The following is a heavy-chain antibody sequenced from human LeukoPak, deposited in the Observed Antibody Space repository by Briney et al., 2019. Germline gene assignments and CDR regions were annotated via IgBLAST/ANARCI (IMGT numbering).Heavy chain of an antibody. CDR1: GGKINSHG. V-gene: IGHV1-69*04. Sequence: ASVKVSCKASGGKINSHGFSWVRQAPGQGLEWMGRIIRFLGITNYVQKFQGRVTITSDTSANTVNMELTSLRSEDTAVYFCARDKALTTSYGMDVWGQGTTVTVSS. CDR3: ARDKALTTSYGMDV. J-gene: IGHJ6*02. D-gene: IGHD2/OR15-2a*01. CDR2: IIRFLGIT.